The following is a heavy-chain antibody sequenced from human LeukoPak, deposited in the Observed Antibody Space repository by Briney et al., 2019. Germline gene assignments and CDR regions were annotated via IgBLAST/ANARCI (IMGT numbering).Heavy chain of an antibody. CDR2: IYYSGST. V-gene: IGHV4-59*01. D-gene: IGHD6-13*01. CDR1: GGSISSYY. J-gene: IGHJ1*01. Sequence: KPSATLSLTCTVSGGSISSYYWSWIRQPPGKGLEWIGYIYYSGSTNYNPSLKSRVTISVDTSKNQFSLKLSSVTAADTAVYYCARVSGSSWSAEYFQHWGQGTLVTVSS. CDR3: ARVSGSSWSAEYFQH.